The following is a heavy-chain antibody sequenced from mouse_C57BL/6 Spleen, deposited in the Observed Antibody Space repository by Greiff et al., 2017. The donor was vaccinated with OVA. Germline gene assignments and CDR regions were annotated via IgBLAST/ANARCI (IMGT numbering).Heavy chain of an antibody. J-gene: IGHJ2*01. CDR1: GYTFTSYW. V-gene: IGHV1-50*01. CDR2: IDPSDSYT. Sequence: QVQLQQPGAELVKPGASVKLSCKASGYTFTSYWMQWVKQRPGQGLEWIGEIDPSDSYTNYNQKFKGKATLTVDTSSSTAYMQLSSLTSEDSAVYYCARSRVYYGSSYEEWVDYWGQGTTLTVSS. CDR3: ARSRVYYGSSYEEWVDY. D-gene: IGHD1-1*01.